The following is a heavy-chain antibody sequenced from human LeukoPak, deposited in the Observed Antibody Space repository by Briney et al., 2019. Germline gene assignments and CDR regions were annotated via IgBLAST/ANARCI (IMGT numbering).Heavy chain of an antibody. V-gene: IGHV4-39*01. CDR1: GGSISSSSYY. CDR2: IYYSGST. CDR3: ARLGPGLRLILDY. D-gene: IGHD4-17*01. Sequence: SETQSLTCTVSGGSISSSSYYWGWIRQPPGKGLEWIGSIYYSGSTYYNPSLKSRVTISVDTSNNQFSLKLSSVTAADTAVYYCARLGPGLRLILDYWGQGTLVTVSS. J-gene: IGHJ4*02.